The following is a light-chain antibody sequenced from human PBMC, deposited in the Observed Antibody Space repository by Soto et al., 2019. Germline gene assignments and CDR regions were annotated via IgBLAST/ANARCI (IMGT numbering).Light chain of an antibody. Sequence: NVLTQSPGTLSLSPGQRATLSCRASQSLSGNYLAWYQQKPGQAPRVLIYRASIRATGISDRFSGSGSGADFTLTISSLEPEDFAVYYCQQRGNWPPGFTFGPGTKVDIK. V-gene: IGKV3D-20*02. CDR2: RAS. CDR1: QSLSGNY. J-gene: IGKJ3*01. CDR3: QQRGNWPPGFT.